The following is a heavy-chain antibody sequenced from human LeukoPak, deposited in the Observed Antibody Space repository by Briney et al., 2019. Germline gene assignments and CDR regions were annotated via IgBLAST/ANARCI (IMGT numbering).Heavy chain of an antibody. Sequence: GGSLRLSCAASGFTFSSYAMHWVRQAPGKGLEYVSAISSNGGSTYYANSVKGRFTISRDNSKNTLYLQMGSLRAEDTAVYYCAKDLGLATVTTRAVAFDIWGQGTMVTVSS. V-gene: IGHV3-64*01. CDR2: ISSNGGST. D-gene: IGHD4-17*01. J-gene: IGHJ3*02. CDR1: GFTFSSYA. CDR3: AKDLGLATVTTRAVAFDI.